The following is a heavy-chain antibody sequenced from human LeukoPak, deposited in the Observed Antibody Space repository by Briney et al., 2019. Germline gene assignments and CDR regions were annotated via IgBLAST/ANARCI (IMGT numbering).Heavy chain of an antibody. D-gene: IGHD5-18*01. J-gene: IGHJ4*02. CDR2: VFDSGRT. CDR1: GGSISSHY. CDR3: TTIKRGNIFGYFDF. V-gene: IGHV4-59*11. Sequence: SETLSLTCTVSGGSISSHYWSWIRQPPGKGLEWIGYVFDSGRTKENPSLKSRVTLSADTSKNQLSLRLSSVTAADTAVYYCTTIKRGNIFGYFDFWGQGILVTVSS.